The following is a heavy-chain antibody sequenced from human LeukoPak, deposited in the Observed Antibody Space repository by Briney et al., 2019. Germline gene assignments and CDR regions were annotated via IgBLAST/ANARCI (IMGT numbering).Heavy chain of an antibody. D-gene: IGHD6-13*01. J-gene: IGHJ6*03. V-gene: IGHV3-11*01. CDR1: GFTFSDYY. CDR3: ARGSGYSSSWYVSYYYYMDV. CDR2: ISSSGSTI. Sequence: GGSLRLSCAASGFTFSDYYMSWIRQAPGKGLEWVSYISSSGSTIYYADSVKGRFTISRDNAKNSLYLQMNSLRAEDTAVYYCARGSGYSSSWYVSYYYYMDVWGKGTTVTVSS.